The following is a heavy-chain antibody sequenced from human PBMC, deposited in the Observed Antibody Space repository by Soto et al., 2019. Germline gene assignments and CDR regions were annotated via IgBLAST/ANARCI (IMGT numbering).Heavy chain of an antibody. D-gene: IGHD3-22*01. CDR3: ARVMIAVCFDH. CDR1: GFTFGDYF. J-gene: IGHJ4*02. CDR2: ISSGGGYT. Sequence: GGSLRLSCAASGFTFGDYFMNWIRQAPGKGLEWVSYISSGGGYTNYADSLKGRFTISRDNAKNSLYLQMDSLRAEDTAVYYCARVMIAVCFDHWGQGSLVTVSS. V-gene: IGHV3-11*05.